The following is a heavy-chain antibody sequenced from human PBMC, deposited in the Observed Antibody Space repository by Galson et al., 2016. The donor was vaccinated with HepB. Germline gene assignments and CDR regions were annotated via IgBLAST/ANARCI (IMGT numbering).Heavy chain of an antibody. D-gene: IGHD3-16*02. Sequence: QSGAEVKKPGESLQISCKNSGSSFTRYHIAWVRQMPGKGLEWIGLIYVGDSHTIYSPSFQGQVSISVDKSISTAYLQWSSLEALYTALYYCARRLIADFHDAFDIWGQGPMVTVSS. V-gene: IGHV5-51*01. CDR2: IYVGDSHT. CDR3: ARRLIADFHDAFDI. J-gene: IGHJ3*02. CDR1: GSSFTRYH.